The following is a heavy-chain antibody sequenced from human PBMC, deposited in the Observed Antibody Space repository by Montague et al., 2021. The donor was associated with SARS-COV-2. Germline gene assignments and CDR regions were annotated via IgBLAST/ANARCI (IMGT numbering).Heavy chain of an antibody. D-gene: IGHD6-13*01. Sequence: SLRLSCAASGFSFNRYAMCWVRQAPGKGPEWVTGFTSGGGDSHYADSVEGRFTISRDNSRDTLYLQMTSLRAEDTAVYYCAKGEAAIWSPLFDSWGQGTLVIVS. CDR3: AKGEAAIWSPLFDS. J-gene: IGHJ4*02. CDR2: FTSGGGDS. CDR1: GFSFNRYA. V-gene: IGHV3-23*01.